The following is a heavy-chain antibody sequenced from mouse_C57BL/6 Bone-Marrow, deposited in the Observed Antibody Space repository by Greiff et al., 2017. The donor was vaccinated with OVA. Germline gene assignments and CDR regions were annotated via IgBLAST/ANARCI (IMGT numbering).Heavy chain of an antibody. J-gene: IGHJ1*03. Sequence: EVQLVESGGGLVQPKGSLKLSCAASGFSFNTYAMNWVRQAPGKGLEWVARIRSKSNNYATYYADSVKDRFTISRDDSESMLYLQMNNLKTEDTAMYYCVRHLNGDGWYFDVWGTGTTVTVSS. CDR2: IRSKSNNYAT. CDR1: GFSFNTYA. D-gene: IGHD4-1*01. V-gene: IGHV10-1*01. CDR3: VRHLNGDGWYFDV.